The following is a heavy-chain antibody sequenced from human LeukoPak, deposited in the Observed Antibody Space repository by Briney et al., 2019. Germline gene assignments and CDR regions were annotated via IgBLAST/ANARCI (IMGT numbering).Heavy chain of an antibody. D-gene: IGHD3-10*01. V-gene: IGHV1-46*01. J-gene: IGHJ6*02. CDR3: ARDLRSYYGSGSYYTPYYYYGMDV. CDR2: INPSGGST. Sequence: ASVKVSCKASGYTFTSYYMHWVRQAPGEGLEWMGIINPSGGSTSYAQKFQGRVTMTRDTSTSTVYMELSSLRSEDTAVYYCARDLRSYYGSGSYYTPYYYYGMDVWGQGTTVTVSS. CDR1: GYTFTSYY.